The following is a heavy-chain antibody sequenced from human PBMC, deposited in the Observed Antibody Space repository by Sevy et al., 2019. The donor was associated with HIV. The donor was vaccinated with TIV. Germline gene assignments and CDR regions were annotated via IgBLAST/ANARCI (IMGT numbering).Heavy chain of an antibody. V-gene: IGHV5-51*01. D-gene: IGHD1-1*01. Sequence: GESLKISCKGSGYSFTSYWISWVRQMPGKGLEWMGIIYPGDSDTRYSPSFQGQVTISADKSISTAYLQWSSLKASDTAMYYCARQSTTGTTNYYYGMDVWGQGTTVTVSS. CDR1: GYSFTSYW. CDR2: IYPGDSDT. J-gene: IGHJ6*02. CDR3: ARQSTTGTTNYYYGMDV.